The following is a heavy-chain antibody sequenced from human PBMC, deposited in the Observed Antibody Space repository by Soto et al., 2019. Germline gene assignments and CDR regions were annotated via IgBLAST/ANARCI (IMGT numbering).Heavy chain of an antibody. CDR3: ARDLDPYYDFWSGYPRFQDYGMDV. V-gene: IGHV1-46*01. D-gene: IGHD3-3*01. CDR1: GYTFTSYY. Sequence: ASVKVSCKASGYTFTSYYMHWVRQAPGQGLEWMGIINPSGGSTSYAQKFQGRVTMTRDTSTSTVYMELSSLRSEDTAVYYCARDLDPYYDFWSGYPRFQDYGMDVWGQGTTVTVSS. CDR2: INPSGGST. J-gene: IGHJ6*02.